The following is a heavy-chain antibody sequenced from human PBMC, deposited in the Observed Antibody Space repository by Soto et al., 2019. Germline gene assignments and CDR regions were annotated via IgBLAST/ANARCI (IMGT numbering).Heavy chain of an antibody. CDR1: GYTFTGYY. Sequence: QVQLVQSGAEVKKPGASVKVSCKASGYTFTGYYMPWVRQAPGQGLEWMGWINPNSGGTNYAQKFQGWVTMTRDTSIRTAYMELSRLTSDDTAVYYCARDIGRLGDYGDYNWFDPWGQGTLVTVSS. CDR3: ARDIGRLGDYGDYNWFDP. CDR2: INPNSGGT. J-gene: IGHJ5*02. V-gene: IGHV1-2*04. D-gene: IGHD4-17*01.